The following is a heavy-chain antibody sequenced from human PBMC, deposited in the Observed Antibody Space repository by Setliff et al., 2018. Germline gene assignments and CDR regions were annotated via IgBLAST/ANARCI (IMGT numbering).Heavy chain of an antibody. CDR3: TTDHSGYDLDYFDY. D-gene: IGHD5-12*01. CDR1: GFTFSNAW. J-gene: IGHJ4*02. V-gene: IGHV3-15*01. CDR2: IKSKTDGGTT. Sequence: PGGSLRLSCAASGFTFSNAWMSWVRQAPGKGLEWVGRIKSKTDGGTTDYAAPVKGRFTISRDDSKNTLYLQMNSLKTEDTAVYYCTTDHSGYDLDYFDYWGQGTLVTVSS.